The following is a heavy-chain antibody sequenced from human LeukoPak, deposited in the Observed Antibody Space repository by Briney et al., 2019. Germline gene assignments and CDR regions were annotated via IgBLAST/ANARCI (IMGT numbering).Heavy chain of an antibody. V-gene: IGHV1-69*02. J-gene: IGHJ4*02. D-gene: IGHD6-13*01. CDR3: ARGIAAAGPPEY. CDR1: GGTFSSYT. Sequence: SVKVSCKASGGTFSSYTISWVRQAPGQGLEWMGRIIPILGIANYAQKFQGRVTITADKSTSTAYMELSSLRSEDTAVYYRARGIAAAGPPEYGGQGTLVTVSS. CDR2: IIPILGIA.